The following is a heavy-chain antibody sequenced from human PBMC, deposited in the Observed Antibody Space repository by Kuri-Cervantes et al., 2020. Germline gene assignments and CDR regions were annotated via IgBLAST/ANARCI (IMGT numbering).Heavy chain of an antibody. Sequence: PTLVKPTETLTLTCTVSGFSLSNARMGVSWIRQPPGKALEWLAHIFSNDEKSYSTSLKSRLTISKDTSKSQVVLTMTNMDPVDTATYYCARCGVVAATLNWFDPWGQGTLVTVSS. CDR2: IFSNDEK. V-gene: IGHV2-26*01. J-gene: IGHJ5*02. CDR1: GFSLSNARMG. D-gene: IGHD2-15*01. CDR3: ARCGVVAATLNWFDP.